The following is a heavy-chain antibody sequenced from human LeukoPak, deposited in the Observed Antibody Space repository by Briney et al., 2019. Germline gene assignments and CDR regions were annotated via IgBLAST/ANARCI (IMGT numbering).Heavy chain of an antibody. CDR1: GFTFNSYA. CDR2: ISCSGGST. CDR3: AKTTAGYSSGRYPGWPVDY. V-gene: IGHV3-23*01. J-gene: IGHJ4*02. D-gene: IGHD6-19*01. Sequence: GGSLRLSCAASGFTFNSYAMYCVRQAPGRGLEWISCISCSGGSTYHADFVKGRFSISRENSRNTVFLQMHSLRAEDTALYYCAKTTAGYSSGRYPGWPVDYWGQGTLVTVSS.